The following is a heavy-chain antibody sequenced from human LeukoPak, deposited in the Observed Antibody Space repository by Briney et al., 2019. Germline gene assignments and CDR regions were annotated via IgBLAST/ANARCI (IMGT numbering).Heavy chain of an antibody. CDR2: IKQDGSEK. D-gene: IGHD4/OR15-4a*01. CDR1: GFTFSSYA. V-gene: IGHV3-7*03. J-gene: IGHJ4*02. CDR3: ARDRPYGDCSDY. Sequence: PGGSLRLSCAASGFTFSSYAMSWVRQAPGKGLEWVANIKQDGSEKYYVDSVKGRFTISRDNAKNSLYLQMNSLRAEDTAVYYCARDRPYGDCSDYWGQGTLVTVSS.